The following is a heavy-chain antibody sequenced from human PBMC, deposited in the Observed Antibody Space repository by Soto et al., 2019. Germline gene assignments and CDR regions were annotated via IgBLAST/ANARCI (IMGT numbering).Heavy chain of an antibody. Sequence: SETLSLTCAVYGGSFSGYYWSWIRKPPGKGLEWIGEINHSGSTNYNPSLKSRVTISVDTSKNQFSLKLSSVTAADTAVYYCARESGYDFEYYMDVWGKGTTVTVSS. CDR3: ARESGYDFEYYMDV. D-gene: IGHD5-12*01. V-gene: IGHV4-34*01. J-gene: IGHJ6*03. CDR1: GGSFSGYY. CDR2: INHSGST.